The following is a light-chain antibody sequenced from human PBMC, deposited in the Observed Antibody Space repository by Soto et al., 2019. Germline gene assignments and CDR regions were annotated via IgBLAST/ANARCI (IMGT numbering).Light chain of an antibody. Sequence: DIVLTQSPATLSLSPGERATLSCRASQSVRTYLAWYQQKRGQAPRLLMYDASNRASGVPARFSGSGSGTDFTLTISSLEPEDFAVYYCHQYGNAPWAFGQGTKVDIK. CDR3: HQYGNAPWA. J-gene: IGKJ1*01. CDR2: DAS. V-gene: IGKV3-11*01. CDR1: QSVRTY.